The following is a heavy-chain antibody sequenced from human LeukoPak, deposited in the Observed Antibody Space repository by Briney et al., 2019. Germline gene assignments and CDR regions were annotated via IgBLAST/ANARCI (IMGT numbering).Heavy chain of an antibody. Sequence: SETLSLTCTVSGGSISSFSWSWIRQPPGKGLEWVGSMYYSGSTNYNPSLKSRVTMSVDTSKNQFSLRLSSVTAADTAIYYCAGHGGETIVAMILHAFDIWGQGTMVTVSS. CDR3: AGHGGETIVAMILHAFDI. J-gene: IGHJ3*02. D-gene: IGHD5-12*01. CDR1: GGSISSFS. V-gene: IGHV4-59*08. CDR2: MYYSGST.